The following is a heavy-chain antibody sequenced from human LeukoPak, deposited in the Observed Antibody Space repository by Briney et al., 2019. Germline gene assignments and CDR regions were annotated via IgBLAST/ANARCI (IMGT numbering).Heavy chain of an antibody. V-gene: IGHV1-2*02. CDR2: INPNSGGT. CDR1: GYTFTGYY. J-gene: IGHJ4*02. Sequence: ASVKVSCKASGYTFTGYYMHWVRQAPGQGLEWMGWINPNSGGTNYAQKFQGRVTMTRDTSISTAYMELSRLRSDDTAVYYCARVLDYYDSSGYVHFDYWGQGTVVTVSS. D-gene: IGHD3-22*01. CDR3: ARVLDYYDSSGYVHFDY.